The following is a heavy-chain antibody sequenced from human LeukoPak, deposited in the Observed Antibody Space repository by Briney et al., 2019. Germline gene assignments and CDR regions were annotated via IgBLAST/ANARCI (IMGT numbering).Heavy chain of an antibody. CDR1: GGSISSYY. CDR2: IYYSGST. Sequence: SETLSLTCTVSGGSISSYYWTWIRQPPGKGLEWIGYIYYSGSTNYNPSLKSRVIISVDTSKNHFSLKLSSVTAADTAVYYCARGLWFGDENPPYFDYWGQGILVTVSS. D-gene: IGHD3-10*01. CDR3: ARGLWFGDENPPYFDY. J-gene: IGHJ4*02. V-gene: IGHV4-59*01.